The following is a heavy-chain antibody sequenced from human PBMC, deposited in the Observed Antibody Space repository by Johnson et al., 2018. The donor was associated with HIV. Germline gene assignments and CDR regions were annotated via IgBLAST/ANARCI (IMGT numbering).Heavy chain of an antibody. V-gene: IGHV3-30*18. D-gene: IGHD2-2*02. CDR3: AKDMGAYQLLYAFDI. Sequence: QMLLVESGGGLVKPGGSLRLSCAASGFTFSNAWMSWVRQAPGKGLEWVAVISYDGSNKYYADSVKGRFTISRDNSKNTLYLQMNSLRAEDTAVYYCAKDMGAYQLLYAFDIWGQGTMVTVSS. CDR2: ISYDGSNK. CDR1: GFTFSNAW. J-gene: IGHJ3*02.